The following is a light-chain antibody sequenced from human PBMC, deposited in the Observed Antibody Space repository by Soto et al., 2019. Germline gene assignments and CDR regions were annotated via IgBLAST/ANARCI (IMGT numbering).Light chain of an antibody. CDR3: SSYAGSKSYV. CDR1: SSDVGGYNY. CDR2: EVS. V-gene: IGLV2-8*01. J-gene: IGLJ1*01. Sequence: QSALTQLPSASGSHGHSVTISCTGTSSDVGGYNYVSWYQQHPGKAPKLMIFEVSKRPSGVPDRFSGSKSGNTASLTVSGLQPEDEADYYCSSYAGSKSYVFGSGTKVTVL.